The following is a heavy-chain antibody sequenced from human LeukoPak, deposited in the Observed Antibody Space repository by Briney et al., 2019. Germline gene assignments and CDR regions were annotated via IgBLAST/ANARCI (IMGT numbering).Heavy chain of an antibody. J-gene: IGHJ3*02. V-gene: IGHV3-11*04. CDR1: GFTFSDNY. D-gene: IGHD1/OR15-1a*01. CDR2: ISSSGSI. CDR3: AREAYNWNIDVFDI. Sequence: GGSLRLSCAASGFTFSDNYMSWIRQAPGKGLEWVSYISSSGSIYYADSVKGRFTISRDNAKNSLYLQMNSLRAEDTAVYYCAREAYNWNIDVFDIWGQGTLVTVSS.